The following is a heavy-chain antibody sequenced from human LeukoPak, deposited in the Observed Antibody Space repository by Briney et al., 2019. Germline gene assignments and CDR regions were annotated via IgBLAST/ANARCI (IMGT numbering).Heavy chain of an antibody. J-gene: IGHJ4*02. CDR3: ARAGDYVWGSYRPLDY. V-gene: IGHV1-2*02. CDR2: INPNSGGT. CDR1: GYTFTGYY. Sequence: ASVKVSCKASGYTFTGYYMHWVRQAPGQGLEWMGWINPNSGGTNYAQKFQGRVTMTRDTSISTAYMELSRLRSDDTAVYYCARAGDYVWGSYRPLDYWGQGTLVTVSS. D-gene: IGHD3-16*02.